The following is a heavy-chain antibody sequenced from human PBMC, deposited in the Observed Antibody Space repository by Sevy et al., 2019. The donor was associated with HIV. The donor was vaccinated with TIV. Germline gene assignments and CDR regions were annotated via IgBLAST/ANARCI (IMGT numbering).Heavy chain of an antibody. CDR3: VSRGYCNGGSCYSGPNDY. CDR1: GFTFSSYS. V-gene: IGHV3-48*02. J-gene: IGHJ4*02. CDR2: ISSSSRTI. Sequence: GGSLRLSCAASGFTFSSYSMNWVRQAPGKGLEWVSYISSSSRTIYYADSVKGRFTISRDNAKNSLYLQMNSLRDEDTAVYYCVSRGYCNGGSCYSGPNDYWGQGTLVTVSS. D-gene: IGHD2-15*01.